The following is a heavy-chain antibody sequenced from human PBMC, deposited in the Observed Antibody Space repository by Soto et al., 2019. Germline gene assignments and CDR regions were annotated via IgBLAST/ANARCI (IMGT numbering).Heavy chain of an antibody. V-gene: IGHV4-4*07. CDR3: ARYTGCKLDRRSCYSANWFDP. CDR1: GGSISSYY. J-gene: IGHJ5*02. CDR2: NDTSGST. Sequence: AETLSLTCNVSGGSISSYYWSWIRQPAGKGLEWIGGNDTSGSTNDNTSLKRGVTMSVHTSKNQFSLKLISVTAADTAVYYCARYTGCKLDRRSCYSANWFDPWGQGTLVTVSS. D-gene: IGHD2-15*01.